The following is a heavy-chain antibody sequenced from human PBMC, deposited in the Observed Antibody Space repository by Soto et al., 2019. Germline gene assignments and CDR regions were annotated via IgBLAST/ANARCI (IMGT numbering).Heavy chain of an antibody. CDR2: INPSGGST. CDR3: ARIQENYYDSSGYANDAFDI. V-gene: IGHV1-46*01. D-gene: IGHD3-22*01. J-gene: IGHJ3*02. Sequence: GASVMVSCKASGYTFTSYYIHWVRQAPVQGLEWMGIINPSGGSTSYAQKFQGRVTMTRDTSTSTVYMELSSLRSEDTAVYYCARIQENYYDSSGYANDAFDIWG. CDR1: GYTFTSYY.